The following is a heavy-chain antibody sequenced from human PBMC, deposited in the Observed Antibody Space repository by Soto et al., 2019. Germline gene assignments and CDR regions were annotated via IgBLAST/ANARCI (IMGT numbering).Heavy chain of an antibody. CDR2: ISYDGSNK. CDR3: ARDRNTLYGMDV. CDR1: GFTFSSYA. D-gene: IGHD2-2*02. J-gene: IGHJ6*02. V-gene: IGHV3-30*14. Sequence: GGSLRLSCAASGFTFSSYAMHWVRQAPGKGLEWVAVISYDGSNKYYADSVKGRFTISRDNSKNTLYLQMNSLRADDTAVYYCARDRNTLYGMDVWGQGTTVTVSS.